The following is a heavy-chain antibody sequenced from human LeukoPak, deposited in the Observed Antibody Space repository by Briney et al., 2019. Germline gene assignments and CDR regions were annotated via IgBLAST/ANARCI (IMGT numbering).Heavy chain of an antibody. Sequence: GGSLRLSCAASGFTFSSYGMHWVRQAPGKGLEWVAVISYDGSNKYYADSVKGRFTISRDNSKNTLYLQMNNLRAEDTAVYYCAKEVRVGDGYNFHYYYYYGMDVWGQGTTVTVSS. J-gene: IGHJ6*02. CDR2: ISYDGSNK. D-gene: IGHD5-24*01. CDR1: GFTFSSYG. V-gene: IGHV3-30*18. CDR3: AKEVRVGDGYNFHYYYYYGMDV.